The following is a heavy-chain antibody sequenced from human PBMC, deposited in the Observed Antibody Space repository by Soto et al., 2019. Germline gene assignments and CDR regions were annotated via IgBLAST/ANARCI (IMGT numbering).Heavy chain of an antibody. J-gene: IGHJ4*02. V-gene: IGHV3-30*18. Sequence: GGSLRLSCAASGFIFSNYGMHWVRQAPGKGLEWAALISHDGNNKFYADSVKGRFTISRDNSKNTLYLQMNSLRAEDTAVYYCAKNPIPYSGSYTGGWGQATLVTVYS. D-gene: IGHD1-26*01. CDR3: AKNPIPYSGSYTGG. CDR2: ISHDGNNK. CDR1: GFIFSNYG.